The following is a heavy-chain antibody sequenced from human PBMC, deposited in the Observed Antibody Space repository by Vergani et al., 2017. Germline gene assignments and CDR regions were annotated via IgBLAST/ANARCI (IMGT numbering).Heavy chain of an antibody. D-gene: IGHD6-6*01. Sequence: QVQLQESGPGLVKPSQTLSLTCTVSGGSISSGGYYWNWIRQHPGKGLEWIGYIYYSGSTYYNPSLNSRVTISVDTSKNQFSLNLSSVTAADTAVYYCAGGSSISSGAFFDYWGQGTLVTVSS. CDR3: AGGSSISSGAFFDY. V-gene: IGHV4-31*03. CDR1: GGSISSGGYY. J-gene: IGHJ4*02. CDR2: IYYSGST.